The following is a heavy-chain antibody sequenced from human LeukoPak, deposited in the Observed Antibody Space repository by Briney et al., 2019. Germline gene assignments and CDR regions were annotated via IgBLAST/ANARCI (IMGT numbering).Heavy chain of an antibody. CDR2: ISSSSTM. D-gene: IGHD3-10*01. CDR1: GFTFSSYS. J-gene: IGHJ6*03. CDR3: ARDKWFGESHPYYMDV. Sequence: GGSLRLSCAASGFTFSSYSMNWVRQAPGKGLEWVSYISSSSTMYYADSVKGRFTISRDNAKNSLYLQMNSLRAEDTAVYYCARDKWFGESHPYYMDVWGKGTTVTVSS. V-gene: IGHV3-48*04.